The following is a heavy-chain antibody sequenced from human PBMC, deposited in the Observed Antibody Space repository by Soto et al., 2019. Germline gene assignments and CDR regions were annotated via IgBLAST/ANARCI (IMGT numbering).Heavy chain of an antibody. CDR3: ARDDRSSWYVLNYYYGMDV. CDR2: ISAYNGNT. Sequence: ASVKVSCKASGYTFTSYGISWVRQAPGQGLEWMGWISAYNGNTNYAQKLQGRVTMTTDTSTSTAYMELRSLRSDDTAVYYCARDDRSSWYVLNYYYGMDVWGQGTTVTVSS. CDR1: GYTFTSYG. J-gene: IGHJ6*02. V-gene: IGHV1-18*04. D-gene: IGHD6-13*01.